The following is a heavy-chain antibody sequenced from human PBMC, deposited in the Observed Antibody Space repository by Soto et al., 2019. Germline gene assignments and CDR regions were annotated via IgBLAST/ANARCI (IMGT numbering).Heavy chain of an antibody. CDR3: ARGTSYDYIWWPRNHFDY. V-gene: IGHV3-48*01. Sequence: EVQLVESGGGLVQPGGSLRLSCAASGFTFSSYSMNWVRQAPGKGLEWVSYISSSSSTIYYADSVKGRFTISRDNAKNSLYLQMNSLRAEDTAVYYCARGTSYDYIWWPRNHFDYWGQGTLVTVSS. J-gene: IGHJ4*02. CDR2: ISSSSSTI. D-gene: IGHD3-16*01. CDR1: GFTFSSYS.